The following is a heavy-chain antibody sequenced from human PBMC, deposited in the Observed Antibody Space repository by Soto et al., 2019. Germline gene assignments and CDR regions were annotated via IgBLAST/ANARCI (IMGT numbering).Heavy chain of an antibody. CDR1: GFTVSNNY. CDR3: ARDGTYNWV. CDR2: IYSGGAT. Sequence: EVQLVESGGGLVQPGGSLRLSCAASGFTVSNNYMRWGRQAPGKGLEWVSLIYSGGATYYADSVKGRFTISRDNSKNTLYLQMNSLRAEDTAVYYCARDGTYNWVGGQGILVTVSS. J-gene: IGHJ4*02. V-gene: IGHV3-66*01. D-gene: IGHD1-1*01.